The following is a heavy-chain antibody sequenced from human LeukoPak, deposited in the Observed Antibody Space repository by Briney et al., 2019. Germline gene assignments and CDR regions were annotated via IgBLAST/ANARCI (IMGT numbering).Heavy chain of an antibody. D-gene: IGHD2-21*01. V-gene: IGHV3-23*01. CDR1: GFTFRSHA. CDR2: INENGGTT. CDR3: AKDFRIGYSAHFDY. J-gene: IGHJ4*02. Sequence: GGSLRLSCEGSGFTFRSHAMSWVRQAPEKGLEFVSVINENGGTTYYADSVRGRFSISRDNSKNTLYLQMDSLRGEDTAVYYCAKDFRIGYSAHFDYWGQGGLVPVSS.